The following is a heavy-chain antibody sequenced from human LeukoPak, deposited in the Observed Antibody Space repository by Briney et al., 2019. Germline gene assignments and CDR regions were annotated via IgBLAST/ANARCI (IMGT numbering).Heavy chain of an antibody. CDR3: MSYAGRSDDY. D-gene: IGHD3-16*01. CDR2: ISSSSSYR. V-gene: IGHV3-21*01. J-gene: IGHJ4*02. CDR1: GFTFSSYS. Sequence: PGGSLRLSCAASGFTFSSYSMTWVRQAPGKGLEWVSSISSSSSYRYYADSVKGRFTISRDNAKNSLHLQMNSLRAEDTAVYYCMSYAGRSDDYWGQGTLVTVSS.